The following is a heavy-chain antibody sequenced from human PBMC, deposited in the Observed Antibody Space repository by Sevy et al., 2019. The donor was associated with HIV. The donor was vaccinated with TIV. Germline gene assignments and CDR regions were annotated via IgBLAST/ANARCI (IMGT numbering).Heavy chain of an antibody. CDR3: TREAVTMARGIYIVFHL. J-gene: IGHJ4*03. CDR2: VRDRGDGGTT. CDR1: GFSLGDYC. V-gene: IGHV3-49*03. D-gene: IGHD3-10*01. Sequence: GGSLRLSCTASGFSLGDYCVSWFRQAPGKGLEWVGAVRDRGDGGTTEYAASVKGRFTISRDDSINIAYLQMDSLNTEDTAVYYCTREAVTMARGIYIVFHLWGQGTLVTVSS.